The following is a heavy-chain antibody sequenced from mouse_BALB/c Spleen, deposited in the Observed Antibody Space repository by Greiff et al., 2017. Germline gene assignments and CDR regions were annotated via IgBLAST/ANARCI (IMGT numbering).Heavy chain of an antibody. V-gene: IGHV3-8*02. CDR1: GDSITSGY. CDR3: ARGTARATWFAY. CDR2: ISYSGST. Sequence: VQLKQSGPSLVKPSQTLSLTCSVTGDSITSGYWNWIRKFPGNKLEYMGYISYSGSTYYNPSLKSRISITRDTSKNQYYLQLNSVTTEDTATYYCARGTARATWFAYWGQGTLVTVSA. J-gene: IGHJ3*01. D-gene: IGHD3-2*01.